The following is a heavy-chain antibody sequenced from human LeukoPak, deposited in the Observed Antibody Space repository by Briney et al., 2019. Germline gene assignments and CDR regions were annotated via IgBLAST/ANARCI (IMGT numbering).Heavy chain of an antibody. CDR1: GFTFSSYA. D-gene: IGHD3-22*01. Sequence: PGGSLRLSCAASGFTFSSYAMSWVRQTPGKGLEWASSIAGSGVSTDYAAPVKGRFTISKDKSKNTLYLEMNSLRAEDTAVYYCARLPFFFYDSSGYYYDYWGQGTLVTVSS. CDR3: ARLPFFFYDSSGYYYDY. CDR2: IAGSGVST. V-gene: IGHV3-23*01. J-gene: IGHJ4*02.